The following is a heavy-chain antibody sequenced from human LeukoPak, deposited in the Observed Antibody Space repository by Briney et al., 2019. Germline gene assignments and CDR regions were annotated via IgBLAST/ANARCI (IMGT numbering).Heavy chain of an antibody. CDR3: VRGPYGASISNWFDP. CDR1: GDSITGYP. J-gene: IGHJ5*02. CDR2: IYYNGDT. V-gene: IGHV4-59*01. Sequence: PPETLSLTCSVSGDSITGYPWSWLRQTPGKGLEWIGYIYYNGDTHYNPSLNSRLSISVDTPNNQFSLNLRSVTAADTAVYYCVRGPYGASISNWFDPWGQGLLVTVSS. D-gene: IGHD4/OR15-4a*01.